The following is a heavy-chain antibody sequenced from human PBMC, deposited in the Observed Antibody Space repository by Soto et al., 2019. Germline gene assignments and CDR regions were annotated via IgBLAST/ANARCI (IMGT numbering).Heavy chain of an antibody. Sequence: SETLSLTCTVSGGSISSGGYYWSWIRQHPGKGLEWIGYIYYSGSTYYNPSLKSRVTISVDTSKNQFSLKLSSVTAADTAVYYCARDDIDYDSPPPAGAFGIWGQGTMVTVSS. CDR2: IYYSGST. CDR3: ARDDIDYDSPPPAGAFGI. V-gene: IGHV4-31*03. D-gene: IGHD3-22*01. J-gene: IGHJ3*02. CDR1: GGSISSGGYY.